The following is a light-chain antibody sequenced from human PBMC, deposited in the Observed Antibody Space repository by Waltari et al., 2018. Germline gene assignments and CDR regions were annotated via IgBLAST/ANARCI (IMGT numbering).Light chain of an antibody. CDR1: KLGDKY. Sequence: SYELTQPPSVSVSPGQTASITCSGDKLGDKYASWYQQKPGQSPVVVIYQNNKRPSGIPERFSGSNAGNTATLTIGGTQAMDEADYYCQAWDSSTAHVVFGGGTKLTVL. CDR2: QNN. J-gene: IGLJ2*01. CDR3: QAWDSSTAHVV. V-gene: IGLV3-1*01.